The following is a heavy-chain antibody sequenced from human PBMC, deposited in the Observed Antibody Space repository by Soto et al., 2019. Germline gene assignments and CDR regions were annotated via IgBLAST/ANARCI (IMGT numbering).Heavy chain of an antibody. V-gene: IGHV3-33*01. CDR3: ARDGGHYYDSRQITHSLLDY. Sequence: GGSLRLSCAASGFTFSSYGMHWVRQAPGKGLEWVAVIWYDGSNKYYADSVKGRFTISRDNSKNTLYLQMNSLRAEDTAVYYCARDGGHYYDSRQITHSLLDYWGQGTLVTVSS. CDR1: GFTFSSYG. D-gene: IGHD3-22*01. J-gene: IGHJ4*02. CDR2: IWYDGSNK.